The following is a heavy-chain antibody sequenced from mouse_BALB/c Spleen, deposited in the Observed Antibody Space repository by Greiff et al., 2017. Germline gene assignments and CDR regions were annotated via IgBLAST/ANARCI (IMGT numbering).Heavy chain of an antibody. CDR1: GFTFSSFG. J-gene: IGHJ3*01. CDR3: ARSGTTTY. V-gene: IGHV5-17*02. CDR2: ISSGSSTI. Sequence: DVQLVESGGGLVQPGGSRKLSCAASGFTFSSFGMHWVRQAPEKGLEWVAYISSGSSTIYYADTVKGRFTISRDNPKNTLFLQMTSLRSEDTAMYYCARSGTTTYWGQGTLVTVSA. D-gene: IGHD4-1*01.